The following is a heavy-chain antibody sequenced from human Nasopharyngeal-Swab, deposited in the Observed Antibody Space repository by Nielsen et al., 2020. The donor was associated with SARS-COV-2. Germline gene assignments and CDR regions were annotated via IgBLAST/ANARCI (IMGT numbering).Heavy chain of an antibody. Sequence: WIRQPPGKGLGWIGEINHSGSTNYNPSLKSRVTISVDTSKNQFSLKLSSVTAADTAVYYCARIYCSGGSCYSGIDYWGQGTLVTVSS. CDR2: INHSGST. CDR3: ARIYCSGGSCYSGIDY. D-gene: IGHD2-15*01. J-gene: IGHJ4*02. V-gene: IGHV4-34*01.